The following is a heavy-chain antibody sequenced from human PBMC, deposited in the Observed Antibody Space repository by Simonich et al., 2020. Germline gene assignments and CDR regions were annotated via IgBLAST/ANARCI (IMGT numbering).Heavy chain of an antibody. CDR3: ASSKRGYNWNDFDY. J-gene: IGHJ4*02. CDR2: IKPTSGGT. V-gene: IGHV1-2*02. CDR1: GYTFTGYY. D-gene: IGHD1-1*01. Sequence: QVQLVQSGAEVKKPGASVKVSCKASGYTFTGYYMHWVRQAPGQGLEWMGGIKPTSGGTNYAQKIQGRVTMTRDTSISTAYMELSRLRSDDTAVYYCASSKRGYNWNDFDYWGQGTLVTVSS.